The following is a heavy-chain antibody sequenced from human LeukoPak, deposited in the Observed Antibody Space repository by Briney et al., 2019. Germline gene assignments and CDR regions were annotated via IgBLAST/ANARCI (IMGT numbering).Heavy chain of an antibody. CDR1: GFTFSNAW. CDR3: TTEAYSSSSVDY. J-gene: IGHJ4*02. Sequence: GGSLRLSCAASGFTFSNAWMSWVRQAPGKGLEWVGRIKSKTDGGTTDYAAPVKGRFTISRDDSKNTLYLQMNSLKTEDTAVYYCTTEAYSSSSVDYWGQGTLVTVSS. CDR2: IKSKTDGGTT. V-gene: IGHV3-15*01. D-gene: IGHD6-6*01.